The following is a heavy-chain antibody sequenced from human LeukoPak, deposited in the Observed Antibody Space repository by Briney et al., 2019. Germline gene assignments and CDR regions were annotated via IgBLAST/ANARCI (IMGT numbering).Heavy chain of an antibody. D-gene: IGHD4-17*01. Sequence: GGSLRLSCAASGFTFNNYAMNWVRQAPGRGLEWGSSICGGGGTTYYADSAKGRFTISRDNSQNTLYLQMNSLRAEDTAVYYCARDCADYVGYFFFDYWGQGTLVTVSS. J-gene: IGHJ4*02. CDR1: GFTFNNYA. CDR2: ICGGGGTT. V-gene: IGHV3-23*01. CDR3: ARDCADYVGYFFFDY.